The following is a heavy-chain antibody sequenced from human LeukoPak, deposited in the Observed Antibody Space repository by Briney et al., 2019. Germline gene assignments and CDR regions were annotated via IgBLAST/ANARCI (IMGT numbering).Heavy chain of an antibody. CDR1: GYTFTGYY. CDR3: TRDLRSGGVTYGQDS. V-gene: IGHV1-2*02. Sequence: GASVKVSCKASGYTFTGYYMHWVRQAPGQGLEWMGWINPNSGGTNYTQKFQGRVTMTRDTSISTAYMELSSLTSDDTAVYYCTRDLRSGGVTYGQDSWGQGTLVTVSS. CDR2: INPNSGGT. D-gene: IGHD5-18*01. J-gene: IGHJ4*02.